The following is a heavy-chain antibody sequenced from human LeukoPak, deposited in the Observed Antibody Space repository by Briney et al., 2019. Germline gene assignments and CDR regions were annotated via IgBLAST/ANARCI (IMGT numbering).Heavy chain of an antibody. J-gene: IGHJ4*02. D-gene: IGHD3-22*01. V-gene: IGHV3-21*01. CDR3: ARDLWVNDYDIRGYYSYFDF. CDR2: ISSSSSYI. Sequence: GGSLRLSCAASGFTFSSYSMNWVRQAPGKGLEWVSSISSSSSYIYYADSVKGRFTISRDNAKNSLYLQMNSLRAEDTAVYYCARDLWVNDYDIRGYYSYFDFWGQGTLVTVSS. CDR1: GFTFSSYS.